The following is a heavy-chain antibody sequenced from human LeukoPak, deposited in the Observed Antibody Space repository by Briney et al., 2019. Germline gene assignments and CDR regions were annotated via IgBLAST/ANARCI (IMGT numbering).Heavy chain of an antibody. CDR1: GFTFSNAW. CDR3: TTHKIQWLLHLFDY. V-gene: IGHV3-15*01. D-gene: IGHD6-19*01. CDR2: IKSKTDGGTT. Sequence: GGSLRLSCAASGFTFSNAWMSWVRQAPGKGLEWVGRIKSKTDGGTTDYAAPVKGRFTISRDDSKNTLYLQMNSLKTEDTAVYYCTTHKIQWLLHLFDYWGQGTLVTVSS. J-gene: IGHJ4*02.